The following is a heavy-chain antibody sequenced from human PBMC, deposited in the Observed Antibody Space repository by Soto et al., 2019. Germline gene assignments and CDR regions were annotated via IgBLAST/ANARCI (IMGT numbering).Heavy chain of an antibody. J-gene: IGHJ4*02. CDR2: INAGNGNT. CDR1: GYTFTGYA. Sequence: SVKVSCKASGYTFTGYAMHWVRQAPGQRLEWMGWINAGNGNTKYSQKFQGRVTITRDTSASTAYMELSSLRSEDTAVYYCARVVAVAADFDYWGQGTLVTVSS. V-gene: IGHV1-3*01. CDR3: ARVVAVAADFDY. D-gene: IGHD6-19*01.